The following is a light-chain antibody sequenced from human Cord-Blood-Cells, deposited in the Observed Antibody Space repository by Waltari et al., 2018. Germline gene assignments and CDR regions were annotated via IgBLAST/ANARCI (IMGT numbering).Light chain of an antibody. J-gene: IGLJ1*01. CDR3: SSDTSSSTLYV. V-gene: IGLV2-14*01. Sequence: QSALTQPASVSGSPGQSITISCTGTSSDVGGYNYVSWYQQPPGKAPKPMIYKVSNRPSWVLNRVSDSKSGNTAALTISGLQTEDESYYYCSSDTSSSTLYVFGAGTKVTVL. CDR1: SSDVGGYNY. CDR2: KVS.